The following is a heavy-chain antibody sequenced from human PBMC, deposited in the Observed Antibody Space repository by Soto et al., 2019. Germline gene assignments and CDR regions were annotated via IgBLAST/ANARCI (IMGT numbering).Heavy chain of an antibody. CDR2: IIPIFGTA. D-gene: IGHD1-26*01. V-gene: IGHV1-69*13. Sequence: SVKVSCKASGGTFSSYAISWVRQAPGQGLEWMGGIIPIFGTANYAQKFQGRVTITADESTSTAYMELSSLRSEDTAVYYCAREMGATPYYYYGMDVWGQGTTVTVSS. CDR1: GGTFSSYA. J-gene: IGHJ6*02. CDR3: AREMGATPYYYYGMDV.